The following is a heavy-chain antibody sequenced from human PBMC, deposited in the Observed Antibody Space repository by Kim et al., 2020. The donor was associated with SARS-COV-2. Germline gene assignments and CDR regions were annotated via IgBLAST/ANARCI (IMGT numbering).Heavy chain of an antibody. Sequence: SETLSLTCAVYGGSFSGYYWSWIRQPPGKGLEWIGEINHSGSTNYNPSLKSRVTKSVDTSKNQFSLKLSSVTAADTAVYYCARGVRAARSYYYMDVWGKGTTVTVSS. V-gene: IGHV4-34*01. CDR3: ARGVRAARSYYYMDV. CDR2: INHSGST. J-gene: IGHJ6*03. CDR1: GGSFSGYY. D-gene: IGHD6-6*01.